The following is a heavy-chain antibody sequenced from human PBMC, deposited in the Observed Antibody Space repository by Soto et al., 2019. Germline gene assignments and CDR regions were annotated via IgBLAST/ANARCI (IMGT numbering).Heavy chain of an antibody. CDR1: EFTFTYAW. V-gene: IGHV3-15*01. Sequence: PGGSLRLSCVASEFTFTYAWMSWVRQAPGKGLEWVGRIKSKTDGGTTDYAAPVKGRFTISRDESQNTLYLQMNSLKTEDTAVYYCTSLYYGHWGQGTLVTVSS. D-gene: IGHD3-16*02. CDR2: IKSKTDGGTT. J-gene: IGHJ4*02. CDR3: TSLYYGH.